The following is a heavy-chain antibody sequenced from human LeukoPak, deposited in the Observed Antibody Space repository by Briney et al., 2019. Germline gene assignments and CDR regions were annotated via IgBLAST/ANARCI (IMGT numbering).Heavy chain of an antibody. V-gene: IGHV3-21*01. CDR3: ARDSGLRLGELSFGYYFDY. Sequence: GGSLRLSCAASGFTFSSYSMNWVRQAPGKGLEWVSSISSSSSYIYYADTVKGRFNISRDNAKNSLYLQMKSLRAEDTAVYYCARDSGLRLGELSFGYYFDYWGQGTLVTVSS. J-gene: IGHJ4*02. D-gene: IGHD3-16*02. CDR1: GFTFSSYS. CDR2: ISSSSSYI.